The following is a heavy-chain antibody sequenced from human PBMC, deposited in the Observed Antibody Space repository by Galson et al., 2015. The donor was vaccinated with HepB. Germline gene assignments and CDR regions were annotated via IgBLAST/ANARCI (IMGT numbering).Heavy chain of an antibody. CDR2: IYPGDSDT. J-gene: IGHJ4*02. D-gene: IGHD1-1*01. CDR1: GYSFTSYW. Sequence: QSGAEVKKPGESLKISCKASGYSFTSYWIAWVRQMSGKGLEWMGIIYPGDSDTRYSPSFQGQVTMSADKSTSTAYLQWRSLKASDTAIYYCARREGERYLARFDYWGQGTLVAVSS. V-gene: IGHV5-51*01. CDR3: ARREGERYLARFDY.